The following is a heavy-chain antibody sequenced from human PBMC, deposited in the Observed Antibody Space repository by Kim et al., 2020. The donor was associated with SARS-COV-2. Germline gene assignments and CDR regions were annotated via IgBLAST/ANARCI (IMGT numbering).Heavy chain of an antibody. V-gene: IGHV3-23*01. D-gene: IGHD3-10*01. CDR3: ATGYYGSGHYYYGMDV. Sequence: DSVKGRFTISRDIAQNTLYLQMNSLRPEDTAVYYCATGYYGSGHYYYGMDVWGPGTSVTVSS. J-gene: IGHJ6*02.